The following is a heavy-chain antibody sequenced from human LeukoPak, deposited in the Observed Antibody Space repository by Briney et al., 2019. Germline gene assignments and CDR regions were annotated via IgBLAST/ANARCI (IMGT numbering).Heavy chain of an antibody. CDR2: TSGTG. V-gene: IGHV4-4*07. D-gene: IGHD3-10*01. J-gene: IGHJ3*02. CDR3: ARLYYYNDGGLYFGPEAFDI. Sequence: SETLSLTGTVSGDSISSHYLGWIRQPAGKGLEWIGITSGTGNYNPSLKSRVSMSVDTSRNLVSLTLTSVTAADTAVYYCARLYYYNDGGLYFGPEAFDIWGQGTRVTVSS. CDR1: GDSISSHY.